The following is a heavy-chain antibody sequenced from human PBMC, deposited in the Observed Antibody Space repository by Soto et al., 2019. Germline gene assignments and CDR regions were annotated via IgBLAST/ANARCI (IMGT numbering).Heavy chain of an antibody. CDR2: ISYDGSNK. J-gene: IGHJ4*02. Sequence: QVQLVESGGGVVQPGRSLRLSCAASGFTFSSYGMHWVRQAPGKGLEWVAVISYDGSNKYYADSVKGRFTISRDNSKNTLYLQMNSLRAEDTAVYYCAKDLEITGTTFGWILDYWGQGTLVTVSS. D-gene: IGHD1-7*01. CDR1: GFTFSSYG. CDR3: AKDLEITGTTFGWILDY. V-gene: IGHV3-30*18.